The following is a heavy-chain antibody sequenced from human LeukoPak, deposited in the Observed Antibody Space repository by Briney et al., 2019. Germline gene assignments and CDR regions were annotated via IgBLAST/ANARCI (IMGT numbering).Heavy chain of an antibody. CDR1: GASISSGGDY. Sequence: SETLSLTCTVSGASISSGGDYWSWIRQHPGKGLEWIGSIYYSGSTYYNPSLKSRVTISVDTSKNQFSLKLSSVTAADTAVYYCARLKFLSRLLISSTSCYGFDYWGQGTLVTVSS. J-gene: IGHJ4*02. V-gene: IGHV4-39*01. CDR3: ARLKFLSRLLISSTSCYGFDY. CDR2: IYYSGST. D-gene: IGHD2-2*01.